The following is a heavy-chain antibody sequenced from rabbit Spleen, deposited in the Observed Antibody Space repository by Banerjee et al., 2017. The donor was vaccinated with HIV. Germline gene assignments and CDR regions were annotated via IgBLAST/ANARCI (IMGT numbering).Heavy chain of an antibody. CDR1: GFSFSSSYW. J-gene: IGHJ4*01. CDR3: VRGGGGGGDGFDF. D-gene: IGHD2-1*01. Sequence: QEQLEESGGDLVKPEGSLTLTCTASGFSFSSSYWICWVRQAPGKGLEWIACIYAGDGSTRYATWAKGRFTISKTSSTTVTLQMTTPTAADTATYFCVRGGGGGGDGFDFWGQGTLVTVS. CDR2: IYAGDGST. V-gene: IGHV1S45*01.